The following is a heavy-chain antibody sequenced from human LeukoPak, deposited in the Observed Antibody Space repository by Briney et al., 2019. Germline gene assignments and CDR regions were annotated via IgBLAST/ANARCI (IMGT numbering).Heavy chain of an antibody. D-gene: IGHD5-18*01. J-gene: IGHJ4*02. CDR2: IIPIFGTA. Sequence: SVKVSCKASGGTFSSYAISWVRQAPGQGLEWMGGIIPIFGTANYAQKFQGGVTITADKSTSTAYMELSSLRSEDTAVYYCALTGDTAMVTPFDYWGQGTLVTVSS. CDR1: GGTFSSYA. CDR3: ALTGDTAMVTPFDY. V-gene: IGHV1-69*06.